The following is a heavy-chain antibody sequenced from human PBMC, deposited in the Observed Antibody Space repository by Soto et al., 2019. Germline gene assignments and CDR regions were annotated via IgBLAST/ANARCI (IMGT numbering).Heavy chain of an antibody. D-gene: IGHD3-9*01. CDR3: ARTITYYDILTGYYSPLDY. J-gene: IGHJ4*02. Sequence: GGALRLSCAASGFTFSSYSMNWVRPAPGEGVEWVSYISSSSSTIYYADSVKGRFTISRDNAKNSLYLQMNSLRDEDTAVYYCARTITYYDILTGYYSPLDYWGQGTLVTVSS. CDR1: GFTFSSYS. CDR2: ISSSSSTI. V-gene: IGHV3-48*02.